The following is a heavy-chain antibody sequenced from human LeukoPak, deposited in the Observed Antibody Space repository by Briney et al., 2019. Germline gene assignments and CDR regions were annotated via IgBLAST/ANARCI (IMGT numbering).Heavy chain of an antibody. V-gene: IGHV1-69*06. Sequence: SVKVSCKASGGTFSSYAISWVRQAPGQGLEWMGGIIPIFGTANHAQKFQGRVTITADKSTSTAYMELSSLRSEDTAVYYCARGVYSGTPYYYYYYMDVWGKGTTVTVSS. D-gene: IGHD2-8*01. CDR2: IIPIFGTA. CDR1: GGTFSSYA. CDR3: ARGVYSGTPYYYYYYMDV. J-gene: IGHJ6*03.